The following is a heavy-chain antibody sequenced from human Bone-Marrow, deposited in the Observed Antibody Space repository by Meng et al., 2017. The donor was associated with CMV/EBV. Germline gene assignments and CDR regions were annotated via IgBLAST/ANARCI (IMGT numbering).Heavy chain of an antibody. CDR1: GFTFSSYA. V-gene: IGHV3-30-3*01. D-gene: IGHD4-23*01. Sequence: GESLKISCAASGFTFSSYAMHWARQAPGKGLEWVAVISYDGSNKYYADSVKGRFTISRDNSKNTLYLQMNSLRAEDTAVYYCARDNSVVISVWDGMDVWGQGTTVTVSS. CDR2: ISYDGSNK. CDR3: ARDNSVVISVWDGMDV. J-gene: IGHJ6*01.